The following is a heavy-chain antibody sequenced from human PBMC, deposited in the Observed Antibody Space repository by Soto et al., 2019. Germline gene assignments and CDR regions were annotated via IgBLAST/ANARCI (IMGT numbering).Heavy chain of an antibody. J-gene: IGHJ5*02. CDR3: AQDTDILCGYWGNWFDP. CDR2: ISGSGGST. CDR1: GFTFSSYA. D-gene: IGHD3-9*01. Sequence: EVQLLESGGGLVQPGGSLRLSCAASGFTFSSYAMSWVRQAPGKGLEWVSAISGSGGSTYYADSVKGRFTISRDNSKNTQYLQMDSLGAEDTAVYYCAQDTDILCGYWGNWFDPWGQGTLVTVSS. V-gene: IGHV3-23*01.